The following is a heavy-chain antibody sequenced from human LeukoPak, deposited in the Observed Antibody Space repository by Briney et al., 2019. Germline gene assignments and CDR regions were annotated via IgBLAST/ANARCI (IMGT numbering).Heavy chain of an antibody. CDR2: ISGSGGST. CDR3: ANGVPAAIPMGLNWFDP. V-gene: IGHV3-23*01. J-gene: IGHJ5*02. Sequence: GGSLRLSCAASGFTFSSYAMSWVRQAPGKGLEWASAISGSGGSTYYADSVKGRFTISRDNSKNTLYLQMNSLRAEDTAVYYCANGVPAAIPMGLNWFDPWGQGTLVTVSS. D-gene: IGHD2-2*02. CDR1: GFTFSSYA.